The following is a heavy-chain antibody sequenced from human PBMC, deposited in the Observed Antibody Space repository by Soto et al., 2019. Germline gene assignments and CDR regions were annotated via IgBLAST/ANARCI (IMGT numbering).Heavy chain of an antibody. CDR2: ISGSGGNT. CDR1: GFTFRSYA. V-gene: IGHV3-23*01. J-gene: IGHJ4*02. Sequence: PGGSLRLSCAAAGFTFRSYAMTRVRQAPGKGLEWVSAISGSGGNTYYADSVKGRFTISRDNSKNTLYLQMNSLRAEDTAVYYYAKSITARPFDYWGQGALVTVSS. CDR3: AKSITARPFDY. D-gene: IGHD6-6*01.